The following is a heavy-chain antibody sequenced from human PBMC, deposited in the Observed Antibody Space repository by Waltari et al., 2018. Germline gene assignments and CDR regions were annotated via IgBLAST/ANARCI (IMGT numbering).Heavy chain of an antibody. Sequence: QLQLEESGPGLVKPSETLSLTCTVSGGSISSTNYYWGWIRQPPGKGLEWIGTIYYSGRTYYTPSRKSRVTISVETSKNQFSLKLSSVTAADTAVYYCARHRDIVATMFDYWGQGTLVTVSS. CDR2: IYYSGRT. CDR1: GGSISSTNYY. J-gene: IGHJ4*02. V-gene: IGHV4-39*01. CDR3: ARHRDIVATMFDY. D-gene: IGHD5-12*01.